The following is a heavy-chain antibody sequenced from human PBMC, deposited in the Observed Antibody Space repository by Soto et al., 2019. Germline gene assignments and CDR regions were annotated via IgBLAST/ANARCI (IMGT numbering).Heavy chain of an antibody. D-gene: IGHD2-21*01. J-gene: IGHJ4*02. V-gene: IGHV3-30-3*01. Sequence: QVQLVESGGGVVQPGRSLRLSFAASGFTFSSYAMHWVRQAPGKGLEWVAVISYDGSNKYYADSVKGRFTISRDNSKNTLYQQLNRLRADETAVYYCARFLLFVRLFYGFEYWGQGTLVTGSS. CDR1: GFTFSSYA. CDR3: ARFLLFVRLFYGFEY. CDR2: ISYDGSNK.